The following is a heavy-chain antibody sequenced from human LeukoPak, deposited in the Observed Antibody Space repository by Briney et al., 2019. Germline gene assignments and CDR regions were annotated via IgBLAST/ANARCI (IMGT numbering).Heavy chain of an antibody. Sequence: GGSPRLSCAASGFTFSSYAMSWVRQAPGKGLEWVSAISGSGGSTYYADSVKGRFTISRDNSKNTRYLQMNSLRAGDTAVYYCAKLIRVSPPPDAFDIWGQGTMVTVSS. CDR1: GFTFSSYA. J-gene: IGHJ3*02. V-gene: IGHV3-23*01. D-gene: IGHD6-13*01. CDR2: ISGSGGST. CDR3: AKLIRVSPPPDAFDI.